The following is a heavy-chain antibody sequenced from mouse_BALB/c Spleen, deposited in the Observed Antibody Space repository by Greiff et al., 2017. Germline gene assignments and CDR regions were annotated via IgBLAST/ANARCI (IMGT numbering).Heavy chain of an antibody. J-gene: IGHJ4*01. D-gene: IGHD2-14*01. V-gene: IGHV2-2*02. CDR3: ARGAYYRYDGYAMDY. Sequence: QVQLQQSGPGLVQPSQSLSITCTVSGFSLTSYGVHWVRQSPGKGLEWLGVIWSGGSTDYNAAFISRLSISKDNSKSQVFFKMNSLQANDTAIYYCARGAYYRYDGYAMDYWGQGTSVTVSS. CDR2: IWSGGST. CDR1: GFSLTSYG.